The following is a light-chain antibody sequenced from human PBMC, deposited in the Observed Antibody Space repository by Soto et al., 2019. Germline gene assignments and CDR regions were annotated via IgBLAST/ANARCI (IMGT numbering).Light chain of an antibody. CDR3: TSYAGSNWV. J-gene: IGLJ3*02. Sequence: QSALTQPPSASGSPGQSVTISCTGTSSDVGGYNYVSWYQHHPGKAPKLIIYEVGERPSGVPGRFSGSKSGNTASLTVSGLQAEDEADYYCTSYAGSNWVFGGGTKVTVL. CDR2: EVG. V-gene: IGLV2-8*01. CDR1: SSDVGGYNY.